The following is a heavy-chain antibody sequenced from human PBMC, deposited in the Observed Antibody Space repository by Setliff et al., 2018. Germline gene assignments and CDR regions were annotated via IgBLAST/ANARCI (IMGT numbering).Heavy chain of an antibody. D-gene: IGHD3-22*01. CDR1: GYTFTSHY. V-gene: IGHV1-46*01. J-gene: IGHJ3*02. Sequence: ASVKVACKASGYTFTSHYMHWVRQAPGLGLEWMGTINPSSGRTSYAQKFQGRVTMTRDTSTSTVYMDMSSLRSEDTAVYYCARDVFPYHYEGAFDIWGQGTMVTVSS. CDR3: ARDVFPYHYEGAFDI. CDR2: INPSSGRT.